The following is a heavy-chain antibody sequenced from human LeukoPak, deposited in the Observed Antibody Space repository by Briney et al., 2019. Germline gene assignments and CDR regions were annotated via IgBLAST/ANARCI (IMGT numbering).Heavy chain of an antibody. J-gene: IGHJ5*02. D-gene: IGHD6-6*01. CDR1: GYRFTSYW. CDR3: ALYSSSSGEYNWFDP. V-gene: IGHV5-51*01. Sequence: GESLQISCKCSGYRFTSYWIGGVRQMPRKGLEWMGIIYPGDSDTRYSSSFQGQVTISADKSISTAYLQWSSLKASDTAMYYCALYSSSSGEYNWFDPWGQGTLVTVSS. CDR2: IYPGDSDT.